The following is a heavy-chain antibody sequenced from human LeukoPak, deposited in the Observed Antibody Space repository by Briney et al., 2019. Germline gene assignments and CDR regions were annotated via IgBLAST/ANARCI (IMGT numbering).Heavy chain of an antibody. CDR3: ASHGSGSYYSYYYYMDV. CDR2: INWNGGST. J-gene: IGHJ6*03. Sequence: GGSLRLSCAASGFTFDDYGMSWVRQAPGKGLEWVSGINWNGGSTGYADSVKGRFTISRDNAKNSLYLQMNSLRAEDTALCYCASHGSGSYYSYYYYMDVWGKGTTVTVSS. CDR1: GFTFDDYG. V-gene: IGHV3-20*04. D-gene: IGHD3-10*01.